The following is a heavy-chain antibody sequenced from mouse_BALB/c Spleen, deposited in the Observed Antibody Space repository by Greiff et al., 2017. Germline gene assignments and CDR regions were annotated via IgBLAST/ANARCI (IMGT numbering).Heavy chain of an antibody. D-gene: IGHD2-10*02. CDR2: IWSGGST. CDR1: GFSLTSYG. Sequence: QVQLKESGPGLVQPSQSLSITCTVSGFSLTSYGVHWVRQSPGKGLEWLGVIWSGGSTDYNAAFISRLSISKDNSKSQVFFKMNSLQANDTAIYYCARREGLYGNYYWYFDVWGAGTTVTVSS. J-gene: IGHJ1*01. CDR3: ARREGLYGNYYWYFDV. V-gene: IGHV2-2*02.